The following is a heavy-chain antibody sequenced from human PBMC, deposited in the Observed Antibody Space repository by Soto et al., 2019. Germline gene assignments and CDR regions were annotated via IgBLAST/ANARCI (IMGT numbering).Heavy chain of an antibody. CDR2: MNSAGSSV. CDR3: ARVKWDLPFH. J-gene: IGHJ4*02. D-gene: IGHD1-26*01. CDR1: GFTFSVHV. V-gene: IGHV3-74*02. Sequence: EVQLVESGGGLVQPGGSLRLSCAASGFTFSVHVMDWVRQVPGKGLVWVASMNSAGSSVSYADSVKGRFTVSRDNAKNTLYLQMTSLRVEDTAVYYCARVKWDLPFHWGRGTLVTVSS.